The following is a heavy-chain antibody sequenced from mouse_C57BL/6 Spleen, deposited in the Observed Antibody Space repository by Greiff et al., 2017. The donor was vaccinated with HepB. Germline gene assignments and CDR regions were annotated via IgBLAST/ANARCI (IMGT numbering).Heavy chain of an antibody. CDR2: IDPANGNT. CDR1: GFNIKNTY. CDR3: AKSTVVAKGFAY. J-gene: IGHJ3*01. Sequence: EVQLVESVAELVRPGASVKLSCTASGFNIKNTYMHWVKQRPEQGLEWIGRIDPANGNTKYAPKFQGKATITADTSSNTAYLQLSSLTSEDTAIYYCAKSTVVAKGFAYWGQGTLVTVSA. V-gene: IGHV14-3*01. D-gene: IGHD1-1*01.